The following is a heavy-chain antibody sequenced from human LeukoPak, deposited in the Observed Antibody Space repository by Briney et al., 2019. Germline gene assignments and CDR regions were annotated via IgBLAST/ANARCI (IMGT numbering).Heavy chain of an antibody. Sequence: PSETLSLTCTVSGGSISSSSYYWGWIRQPPGKGLEWIGSIYYSGSTYYNPSLKSRVTISVVTSKNQFSLKLSSVTAADTAVYYCARTPYDFWSGYWRTQFDYWGQGTLVTVSS. V-gene: IGHV4-39*01. CDR2: IYYSGST. CDR3: ARTPYDFWSGYWRTQFDY. D-gene: IGHD3-3*01. CDR1: GGSISSSSYY. J-gene: IGHJ4*02.